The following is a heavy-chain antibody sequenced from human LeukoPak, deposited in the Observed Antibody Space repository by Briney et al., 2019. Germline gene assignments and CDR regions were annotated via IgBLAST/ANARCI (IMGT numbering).Heavy chain of an antibody. CDR3: AVDLAARRGWLDP. CDR2: INHSGST. V-gene: IGHV4-34*01. Sequence: SETLSLTCAVYGGSFSGYYWSWIRQPPGKGLEWIGEINHSGSTNYNPSLKSRVTISVDTSKNQFSLKLSSVTAADTAVYYCAVDLAARRGWLDPWGQGTLVTVSS. CDR1: GGSFSGYY. D-gene: IGHD6-6*01. J-gene: IGHJ5*02.